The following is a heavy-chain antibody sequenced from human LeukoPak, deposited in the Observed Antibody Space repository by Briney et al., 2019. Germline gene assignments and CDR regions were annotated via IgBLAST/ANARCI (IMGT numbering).Heavy chain of an antibody. D-gene: IGHD6-19*01. Sequence: GGSLRLSCAASGFTVSSNYMSWVRQAPGKGLEWVSVIYSSGSTYYADSVKGRFTISRDNSKNTLHLQMNTLRAEDTAVYYCARFSRGGWYNFDYWGQGTLVTVSS. J-gene: IGHJ4*02. CDR1: GFTVSSNY. CDR2: IYSSGST. CDR3: ARFSRGGWYNFDY. V-gene: IGHV3-53*01.